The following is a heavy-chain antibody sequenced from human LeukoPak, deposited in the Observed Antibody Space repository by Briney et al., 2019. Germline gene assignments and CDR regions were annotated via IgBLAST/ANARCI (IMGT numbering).Heavy chain of an antibody. D-gene: IGHD6-13*01. CDR3: VKHTTYTSSWSDVDY. J-gene: IGHJ4*02. CDR1: GFSFSSYA. Sequence: GGSLRLSCSASGFSFSSYATNWVRQAPGKGLEYVSIISSDGGSTYYADSVKGRFTISRDNSKNTLFLQMSSLRAEDTAVYYCVKHTTYTSSWSDVDYWGQGTLVTVSS. CDR2: ISSDGGST. V-gene: IGHV3-64D*09.